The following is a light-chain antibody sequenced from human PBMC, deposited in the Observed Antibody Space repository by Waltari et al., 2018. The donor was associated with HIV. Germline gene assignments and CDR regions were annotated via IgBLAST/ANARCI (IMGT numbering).Light chain of an antibody. CDR1: AGPVTRGHF. J-gene: IGLJ3*02. CDR2: DTT. V-gene: IGLV7-46*01. Sequence: QPVVTQEPSLTVSPGETVTLTCDSSAGPVTRGHFAYWFQRKPGQAPRTLIYDTTERPSWTPARFSGSRLGGKPALTLSGAQPEDEADYYCCSYAGSYTLVFGGGTKLTVL. CDR3: CSYAGSYTLV.